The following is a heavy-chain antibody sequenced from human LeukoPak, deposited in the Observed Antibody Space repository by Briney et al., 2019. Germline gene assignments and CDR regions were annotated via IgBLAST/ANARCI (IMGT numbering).Heavy chain of an antibody. CDR2: IYHSGST. Sequence: SETLSLTCTVSGYSISSGYYWGWVRQPPGKGLEWIGSIYHSGSTYYNPSLKSRVTISVDTSKNQFSLKLSSVTAADTAVYYCARSISSSWYCPFDYWGQGTLVTVSS. CDR1: GYSISSGYY. D-gene: IGHD6-13*01. V-gene: IGHV4-38-2*02. J-gene: IGHJ4*02. CDR3: ARSISSSWYCPFDY.